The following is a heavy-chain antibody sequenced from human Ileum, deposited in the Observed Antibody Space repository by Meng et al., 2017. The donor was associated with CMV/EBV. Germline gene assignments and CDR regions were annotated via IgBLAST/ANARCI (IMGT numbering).Heavy chain of an antibody. V-gene: IGHV3-7*01. CDR2: IGEDGSET. Sequence: ESLKISCAASGFTFSRFWMTWVRLAPGKGLEWVANIGEDGSETHYVDSVEGRFTVSRDNAKNSLYLQMISLRAEDTALYYCARGGWASPDYWGQGTLVTVSS. CDR3: ARGGWASPDY. J-gene: IGHJ4*02. CDR1: GFTFSRFW. D-gene: IGHD3-10*01.